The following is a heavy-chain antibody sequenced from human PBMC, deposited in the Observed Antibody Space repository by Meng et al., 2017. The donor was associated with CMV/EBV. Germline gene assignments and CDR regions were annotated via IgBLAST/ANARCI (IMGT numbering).Heavy chain of an antibody. V-gene: IGHV5-10-1*01. Sequence: FTVYWFCWLRQLPAQGLGCVWMIPPNASSTSTSPSYKGHVTITTNKSMTTAYLQWSRLKASDTAMYYCARLKSGEYRSSSGLFDPWGQGTLVTVSS. CDR2: IPPNASST. J-gene: IGHJ5*02. CDR1: FTVYW. D-gene: IGHD6-6*01. CDR3: ARLKSGEYRSSSGLFDP.